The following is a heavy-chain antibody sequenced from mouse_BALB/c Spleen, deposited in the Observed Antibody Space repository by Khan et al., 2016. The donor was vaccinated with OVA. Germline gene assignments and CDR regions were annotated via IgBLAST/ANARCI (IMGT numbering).Heavy chain of an antibody. J-gene: IGHJ3*01. D-gene: IGHD2-14*01. CDR1: GDSITSGY. CDR3: ARSTYRYAFVY. CDR2: IIYTGNT. V-gene: IGHV3-8*02. Sequence: EVKLEESGPSLVKPSQTLSLTCSVTGDSITSGYWNWIRTFPGNKLEYMGYIIYTGNTYYNPSLKSRISITRHTSKNQYYLQLSSVTDEDTATYYCARSTYRYAFVYWGRGPLVTVSA.